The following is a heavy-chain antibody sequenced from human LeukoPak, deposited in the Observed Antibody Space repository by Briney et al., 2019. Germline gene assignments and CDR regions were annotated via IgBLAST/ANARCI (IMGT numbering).Heavy chain of an antibody. CDR3: ARDFPGVAVAGTRPLDY. Sequence: PGGSLRLSCAASGFTFSGSAMSWVRQAPGKGLEWVSAISGNGAATYYADSVKGRFTISRDNSKNALYLQMNSLRAEDTAMYYCARDFPGVAVAGTRPLDYWGQGTLVTVSS. CDR1: GFTFSGSA. J-gene: IGHJ4*02. V-gene: IGHV3-23*01. D-gene: IGHD6-19*01. CDR2: ISGNGAAT.